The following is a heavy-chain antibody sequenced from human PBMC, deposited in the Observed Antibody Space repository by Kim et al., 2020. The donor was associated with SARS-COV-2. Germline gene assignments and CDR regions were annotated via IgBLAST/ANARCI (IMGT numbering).Heavy chain of an antibody. CDR1: GGSISSSSYY. CDR3: ARRWLVHGWFDP. Sequence: SETLSLTCTVSGGSISSSSYYWGWIRQPPGKGLEWIGSIYYSGSTYYNPSLKSRVTISVDTSKNQFSLKLSSVTAADTAVYYCARRWLVHGWFDPWGQGT. J-gene: IGHJ5*02. D-gene: IGHD6-19*01. V-gene: IGHV4-39*01. CDR2: IYYSGST.